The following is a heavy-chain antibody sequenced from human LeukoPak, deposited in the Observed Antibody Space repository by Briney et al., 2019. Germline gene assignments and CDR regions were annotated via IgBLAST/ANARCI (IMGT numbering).Heavy chain of an antibody. D-gene: IGHD5-18*01. V-gene: IGHV3-21*01. CDR2: ISSSSSYI. Sequence: PGGSLRLSCAASGFSFSSYSMNWVRQAPGKGLEWVSSISSSSSYIYYADSVKGRFTISRDNAKNSLYLQMNSLRAEDTAVYYCARGGSYGSYYFDYWGQGTLVTVSS. CDR1: GFSFSSYS. CDR3: ARGGSYGSYYFDY. J-gene: IGHJ4*02.